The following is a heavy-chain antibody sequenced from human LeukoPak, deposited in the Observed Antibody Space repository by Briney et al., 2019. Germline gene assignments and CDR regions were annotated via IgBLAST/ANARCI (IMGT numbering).Heavy chain of an antibody. CDR1: GYSFTGYY. CDR3: ARDRNSGSSLDI. J-gene: IGHJ3*02. Sequence: ASVKVSCKASGYSFTGYYIHWVRQAPGQGLEWMGWIYPYSGDTNYAQNFQGRVTMTRDTSISTAYMELSSLKSDDTAAYYCARDRNSGSSLDIWGQGTMLTVSS. D-gene: IGHD6-6*01. CDR2: IYPYSGDT. V-gene: IGHV1-2*02.